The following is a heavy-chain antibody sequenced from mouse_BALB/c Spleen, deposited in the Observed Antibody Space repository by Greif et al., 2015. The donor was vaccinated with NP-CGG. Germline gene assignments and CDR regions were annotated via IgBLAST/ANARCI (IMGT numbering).Heavy chain of an antibody. CDR3: ARDEGWLPPFAY. J-gene: IGHJ3*01. D-gene: IGHD2-3*01. CDR1: GYSFTAYT. V-gene: IGHV1-18*01. CDR2: INPYNGGT. Sequence: EVQLVESGPELVKPGASMRISCKASGYSFTAYTMNWVKQSHGKNLEWIGLINPYNGGTIYNQKFKGKASLTIDKSSSTAYMELLSLTPEDSAVYYCARDEGWLPPFAYWGQGTLVTVSA.